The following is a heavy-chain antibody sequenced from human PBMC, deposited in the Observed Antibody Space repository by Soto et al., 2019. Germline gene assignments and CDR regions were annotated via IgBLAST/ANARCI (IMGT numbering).Heavy chain of an antibody. Sequence: GGSLRLSCAASGFTFSSYGMHWVRQAPGKGLEWVAVISYDGSNKYYADSVKGRFTISRDNSKNTLYLQMNSLRAEDTAVYYCAKVRQWLAEYYGMDVWGQGTTVTVSS. V-gene: IGHV3-30*18. CDR2: ISYDGSNK. D-gene: IGHD6-19*01. CDR1: GFTFSSYG. J-gene: IGHJ6*02. CDR3: AKVRQWLAEYYGMDV.